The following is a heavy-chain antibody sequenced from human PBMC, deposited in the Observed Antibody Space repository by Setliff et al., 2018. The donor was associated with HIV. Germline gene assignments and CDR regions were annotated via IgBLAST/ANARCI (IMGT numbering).Heavy chain of an antibody. CDR3: ARYTSKVDWFDP. D-gene: IGHD2-2*02. CDR2: IHYNGRT. J-gene: IGHJ5*02. Sequence: PSETLSLTCTVSGGSISSSSYYWGWIRQPPGKGLEWIGSIHYNGRTYYDPSLKSRVTIFVDTSKTQFYLKLRSVTASDTAVYYCARYTSKVDWFDPWGQGTLVTVSS. V-gene: IGHV4-39*01. CDR1: GGSISSSSYY.